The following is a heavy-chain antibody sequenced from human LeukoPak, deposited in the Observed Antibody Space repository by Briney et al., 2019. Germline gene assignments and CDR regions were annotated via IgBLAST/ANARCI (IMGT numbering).Heavy chain of an antibody. CDR1: GYTFTGYY. V-gene: IGHV1-2*02. J-gene: IGHJ4*02. CDR3: ARDPGANYFDH. Sequence: ASVKVSCKASGYTFTGYYLHWVRQAPGQGLEWMGWINPNNGGTNYAQKFQGRVTMTRDTSVTTAYMELSRLRSDDTAVYYCARDPGANYFDHWGQGTLVTASS. CDR2: INPNNGGT.